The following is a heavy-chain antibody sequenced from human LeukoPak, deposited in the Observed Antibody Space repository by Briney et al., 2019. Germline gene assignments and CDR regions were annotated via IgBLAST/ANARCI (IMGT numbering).Heavy chain of an antibody. CDR3: ANGRCHNF. Sequence: GGSLRLSCAASGFTFSSYAMSWVRQAPGKGLEWVSHITTSGGDTYYADSVRGRFTISRDNSKNTLYLQMNSLRAEDTAVYYCANGRCHNFWGQGTLVTVS. CDR2: ITTSGGDT. D-gene: IGHD4-17*01. CDR1: GFTFSSYA. V-gene: IGHV3-23*01. J-gene: IGHJ4*02.